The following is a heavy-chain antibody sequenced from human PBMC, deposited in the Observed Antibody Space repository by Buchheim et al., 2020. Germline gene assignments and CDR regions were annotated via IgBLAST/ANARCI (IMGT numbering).Heavy chain of an antibody. V-gene: IGHV3-7*01. CDR3: ARGYSYFYY. Sequence: EVQLVDSGGGLVQPGGSLRLSCAASGFSFGSSWMTWVRQAPGKGLEWVANIGPDGNKKTYVGSVKGRFTISRDNAEHSLYLQMNSLSAEDAAVYYCARGYSYFYYWGQGTL. CDR2: IGPDGNKK. CDR1: GFSFGSSW. J-gene: IGHJ4*02. D-gene: IGHD5-18*01.